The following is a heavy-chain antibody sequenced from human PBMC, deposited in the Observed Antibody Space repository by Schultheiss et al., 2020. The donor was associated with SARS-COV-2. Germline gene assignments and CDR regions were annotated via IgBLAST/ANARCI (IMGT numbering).Heavy chain of an antibody. CDR3: AHSDSLGYCSGSDCFLKRFDP. V-gene: IGHV2-26*01. Sequence: SGPTLVKPTETLTLTCTVSGFSLSNARMGVSWIRQPPGKALEWLAHIFSNDEKSYSTSLKSRLTISKDTSKSQVVLTMTNMDPVDTATYYCAHSDSLGYCSGSDCFLKRFDPWGQGTLVTVSS. J-gene: IGHJ5*02. CDR1: GFSLSNARMG. CDR2: IFSNDEK. D-gene: IGHD2-15*01.